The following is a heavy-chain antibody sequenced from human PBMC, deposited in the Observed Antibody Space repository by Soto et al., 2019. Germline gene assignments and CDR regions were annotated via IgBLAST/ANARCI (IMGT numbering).Heavy chain of an antibody. J-gene: IGHJ2*01. D-gene: IGHD1-26*01. CDR1: GGSFSGYY. Sequence: QVQLQQWGAGLLKPSETLSLTCAVYGGSFSGYYWSWIRQPPGKGLEWIGEINHSGSTNYNPSLKSRVTISVDTSKNQFSLKLSSVTAADTAVYYCARGLGTARYFDLWGRGTLVTVSS. CDR2: INHSGST. CDR3: ARGLGTARYFDL. V-gene: IGHV4-34*01.